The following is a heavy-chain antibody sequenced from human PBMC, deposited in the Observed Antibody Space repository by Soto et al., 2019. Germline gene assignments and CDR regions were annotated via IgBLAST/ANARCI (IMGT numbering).Heavy chain of an antibody. CDR2: FWADGRSN. V-gene: IGHV3-33*08. J-gene: IGHJ4*02. CDR3: ARDLSFGSLDFDY. Sequence: LRLSCAASGFTFSSYGMHWVRQAPGKGLEWVADFWADGRSNYYADSVKGRFTISRDNSKNTVFLQMNSLRAEDTAVYYCARDLSFGSLDFDYWGRGTLVTVSS. D-gene: IGHD3-16*01. CDR1: GFTFSSYG.